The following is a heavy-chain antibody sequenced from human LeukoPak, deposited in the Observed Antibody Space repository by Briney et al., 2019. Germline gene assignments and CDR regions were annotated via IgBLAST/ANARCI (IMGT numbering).Heavy chain of an antibody. CDR2: ISGSGGST. V-gene: IGHV3-23*01. J-gene: IGHJ4*02. D-gene: IGHD4-17*01. CDR1: GFTFSTYA. CDR3: AKGDGTTVTNFDY. Sequence: GGSLRLSCEASGFTFSTYAMSWVRQAPGKGLEWISAISGSGGSTYYADSVKGRFTISRDNSKNTLYLQMNSLRAEDTAVYYCAKGDGTTVTNFDYWGQGTLVTVSS.